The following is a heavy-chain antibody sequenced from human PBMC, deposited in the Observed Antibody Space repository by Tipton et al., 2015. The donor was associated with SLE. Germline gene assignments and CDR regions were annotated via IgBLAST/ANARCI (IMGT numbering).Heavy chain of an antibody. CDR3: ARGLFGYYYYMDV. D-gene: IGHD3-16*01. CDR1: GFFFSSYS. J-gene: IGHJ6*03. V-gene: IGHV3-21*01. Sequence: SLRLSCTTSGFFFSSYSINWVRQAPGKGLEWVSSISSSSSYIYYADSVKGRFTISRDNAKNSLYLQMNSLRAEDTAVYYCARGLFGYYYYMDVWGKGTTVTVSS. CDR2: ISSSSSYI.